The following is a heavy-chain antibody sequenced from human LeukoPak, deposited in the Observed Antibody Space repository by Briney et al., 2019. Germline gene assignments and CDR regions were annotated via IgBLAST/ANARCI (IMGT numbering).Heavy chain of an antibody. CDR2: INHSGST. V-gene: IGHV4-34*01. CDR1: GGSFNGYY. Sequence: PSETLSLTCAVYGGSFNGYYWSWIPQPPGKGREWIGGINHSGSTNYNPSLKSRVTISVDTSKNQFSLKLSSVTAADAAVYYCARSSKSSGLPTASKVDSSGDGTLVTVSS. CDR3: ARSSKSSGLPTASKVDS. J-gene: IGHJ5*01. D-gene: IGHD6-19*01.